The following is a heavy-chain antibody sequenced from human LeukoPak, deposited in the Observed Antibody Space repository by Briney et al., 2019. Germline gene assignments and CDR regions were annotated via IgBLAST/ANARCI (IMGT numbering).Heavy chain of an antibody. CDR2: LRGDGET. CDR1: GFTFSSYA. D-gene: IGHD3-10*01. V-gene: IGHV3-23*01. Sequence: GGSLRLSCAASGFTFSSYAMSWVRQAPARGLERVSSLRGDGETFYADFVKGRFTLSRDESRNTVYLQLNNLRVEDTAIYYCAKASWVSSADAVLRGQGTLVTVSS. J-gene: IGHJ4*02. CDR3: AKASWVSSADAVL.